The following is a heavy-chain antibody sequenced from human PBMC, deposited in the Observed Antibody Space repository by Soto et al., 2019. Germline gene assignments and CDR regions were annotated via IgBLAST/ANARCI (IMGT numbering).Heavy chain of an antibody. V-gene: IGHV1-2*02. CDR2: INPNSGGT. J-gene: IGHJ4*02. CDR3: ATPPFDQSTAMFDY. Sequence: ASVKVSCKASGYTFTDYYVHWVRQAPGQGLEWMGWINPNSGGTKYAQKFQGRVTMTRDTSISTAYMDLSRLRSDDTAVYYCATPPFDQSTAMFDYWGQGTLVTVSS. CDR1: GYTFTDYY. D-gene: IGHD5-18*01.